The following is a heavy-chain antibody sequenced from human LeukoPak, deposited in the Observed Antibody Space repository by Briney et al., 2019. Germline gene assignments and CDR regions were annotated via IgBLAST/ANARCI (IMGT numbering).Heavy chain of an antibody. D-gene: IGHD6-13*01. CDR1: GFTFSSYA. Sequence: GALRLSCAASGFTFSSYAMHWVRQAPGKGLEWVAVISYDGSNKYYADSVKGRFTISRDNSKNTLYLQMNSLRAEDTAVYYCARVHSSWYPSAFDYWGQGTLVTVSS. CDR2: ISYDGSNK. CDR3: ARVHSSWYPSAFDY. J-gene: IGHJ4*02. V-gene: IGHV3-30-3*01.